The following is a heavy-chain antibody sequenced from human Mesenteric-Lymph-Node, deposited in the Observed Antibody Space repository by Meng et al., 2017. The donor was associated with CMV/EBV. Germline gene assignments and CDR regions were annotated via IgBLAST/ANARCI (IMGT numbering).Heavy chain of an antibody. Sequence: ASVKVSCKASGYTFTGYYVHRVRQAPGQGLEWMGWINPNSGGTNYAQKFQGRVTMTRDTSISTAYMELSRLRSDDTAVYYCARGMVRGVIGDYWGQGTLVTVSS. J-gene: IGHJ4*02. D-gene: IGHD3-10*01. V-gene: IGHV1-2*02. CDR3: ARGMVRGVIGDY. CDR2: INPNSGGT. CDR1: GYTFTGYY.